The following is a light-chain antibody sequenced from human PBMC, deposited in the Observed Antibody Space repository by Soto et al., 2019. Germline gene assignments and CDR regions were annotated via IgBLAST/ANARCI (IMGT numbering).Light chain of an antibody. CDR1: QGIRNF. Sequence: DIQMTQSPTSLSASVGDRVTITCRASQGIRNFVAWYQQKPGKAPKLLIYAASTLQSGVPSRFSGSGSGTDFTLTINTLQSEDYATYPCQEYSSVPVFGPGTKVEIK. CDR2: AAS. J-gene: IGKJ3*01. V-gene: IGKV1-27*01. CDR3: QEYSSVPV.